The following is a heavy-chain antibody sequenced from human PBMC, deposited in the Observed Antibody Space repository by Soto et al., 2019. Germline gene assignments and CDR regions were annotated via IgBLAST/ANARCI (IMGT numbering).Heavy chain of an antibody. CDR3: ARGRRIAARRRGGFDP. Sequence: QVQLVQSGAEVKKPGASVKVSCKASGYTFTGYYMHWVRQAPGQGLEWMGWINPNSGVTNYAQKFQGWVTMTRDTSISTAYMELSRLRSDDTAVYYCARGRRIAARRRGGFDPWGQGTLVTVSS. CDR1: GYTFTGYY. J-gene: IGHJ5*02. V-gene: IGHV1-2*04. CDR2: INPNSGVT. D-gene: IGHD6-6*01.